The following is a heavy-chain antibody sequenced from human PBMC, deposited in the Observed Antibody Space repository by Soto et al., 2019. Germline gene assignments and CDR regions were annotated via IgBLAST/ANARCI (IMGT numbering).Heavy chain of an antibody. CDR3: ARASYNHEGFDI. CDR1: GYTFTGYF. V-gene: IGHV1-2*02. Sequence: ASVKVSCKASGYTFTGYFIHWVRQAPGQGLEWMGSINPNSGVTNYAERFRGRVTMTRDMSARTAYMDLTSLRFDDTAVYYCARASYNHEGFDIWG. CDR2: INPNSGVT. J-gene: IGHJ3*02. D-gene: IGHD3-10*01.